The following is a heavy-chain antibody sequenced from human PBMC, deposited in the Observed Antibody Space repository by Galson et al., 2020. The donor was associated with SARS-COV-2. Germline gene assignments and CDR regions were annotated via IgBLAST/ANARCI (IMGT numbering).Heavy chain of an antibody. D-gene: IGHD3-3*01. J-gene: IGHJ4*02. CDR1: GFTFSSYS. CDR3: ARDLNWSDERYYFDY. Sequence: GGSLRLSCAASGFTFSSYSMNWVRQAPGKGLEWVSSISSSSSYIYYADSVKGRFTISRDNAKNSLYLQMNSLRAEDTAVYYCARDLNWSDERYYFDYWGQGTLVTVSS. CDR2: ISSSSSYI. V-gene: IGHV3-21*01.